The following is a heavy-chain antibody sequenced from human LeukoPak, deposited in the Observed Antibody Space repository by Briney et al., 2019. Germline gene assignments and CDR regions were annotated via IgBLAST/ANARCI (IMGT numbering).Heavy chain of an antibody. CDR1: GYTFIGYY. V-gene: IGHV1-2*02. Sequence: ASVKVSCKASGYTFIGYYMHWVRQATGQGLEWMGWINPNSGGTNYAQKFQGRVTMTRDTSISTAYMELSRLRSDDTVVYYCARGESGYSYGLLDYWGQGTLVTVSS. CDR3: ARGESGYSYGLLDY. J-gene: IGHJ4*02. CDR2: INPNSGGT. D-gene: IGHD5-18*01.